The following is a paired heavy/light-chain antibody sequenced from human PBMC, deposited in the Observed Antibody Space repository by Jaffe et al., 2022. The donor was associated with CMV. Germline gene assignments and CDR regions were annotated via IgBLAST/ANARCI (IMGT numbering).Light chain of an antibody. CDR3: QQYNSISWT. V-gene: IGKV1-5*03. J-gene: IGKJ1*01. Sequence: DIQMTQSPSTLSASVGDRVTITCRASQSISSWLAWYQQKPGKAPKLLIYKASSLESGVPSRFSGSGSGTEFTLTISSLQPDDFATYYCQQYNSISWTFGQGTKVEIK. CDR2: KAS. CDR1: QSISSW.
Heavy chain of an antibody. CDR1: GFTFSSYA. CDR3: AKDSHIKKDIVVVPAAFVDY. J-gene: IGHJ4*02. D-gene: IGHD2-2*01. CDR2: ISGSGGST. Sequence: EVQLVESGGGLVQPGGSLRLSCAASGFTFSSYAMSWVRQAPGKGLEWVSAISGSGGSTYYADSVKGRFTISRDNSKNTLYLQMNSLRAEDTAVYYCAKDSHIKKDIVVVPAAFVDYWGQGTLVTVSS. V-gene: IGHV3-23*04.